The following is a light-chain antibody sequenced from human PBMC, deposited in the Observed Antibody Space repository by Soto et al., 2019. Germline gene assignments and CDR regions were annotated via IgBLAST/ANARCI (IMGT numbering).Light chain of an antibody. CDR1: QSVDSAF. CDR2: GAS. V-gene: IGKV3-20*01. Sequence: EIVLTQSPGSPSLSLGERATLSCRASQSVDSAFFAWYQQKPGQPPRLLMYGASRTATGIPDRFSGSGSGTDYTLTTSRLEPEDFAVYYCQQYASSLTFGQGTKVEI. J-gene: IGKJ1*01. CDR3: QQYASSLT.